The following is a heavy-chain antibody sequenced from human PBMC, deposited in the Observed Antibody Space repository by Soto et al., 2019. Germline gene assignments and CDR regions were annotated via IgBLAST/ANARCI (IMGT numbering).Heavy chain of an antibody. CDR1: GLSFSNYW. D-gene: IGHD3-10*01. CDR3: ARQTRAPES. CDR2: IKQDGTDK. V-gene: IGHV3-7*03. J-gene: IGHJ5*02. Sequence: PGGSLRLSCAASGLSFSNYWMTWLRQAPGKGLECVANIKQDGTDKYYVDSVKGRFTISRDNAKNSLYLQMDSLRAEDTAVYYCARQTRAPESWGQGTLVTVSS.